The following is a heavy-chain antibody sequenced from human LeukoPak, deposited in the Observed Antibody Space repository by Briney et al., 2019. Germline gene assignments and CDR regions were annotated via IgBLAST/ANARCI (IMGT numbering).Heavy chain of an antibody. CDR3: AKRGVGIRVILVVFHNEAYYFDS. Sequence: GGSLTLSCALSVITLNNYDMRWVRQSRGEGREWFAGSSDWGCRTNYADCVKGRFTLSRQNPKNTLYLKMHPLRPEDTAVYFCAKRGVGIRVILVVFHNEAYYFDSWGEGALVTVSS. CDR2: SSDWGCRT. D-gene: IGHD3-22*01. J-gene: IGHJ4*02. CDR1: VITLNNYD. V-gene: IGHV3-23*01.